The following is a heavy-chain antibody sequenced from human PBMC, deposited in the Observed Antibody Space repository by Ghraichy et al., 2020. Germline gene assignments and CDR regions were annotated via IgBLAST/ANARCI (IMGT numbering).Heavy chain of an antibody. CDR3: ARESYYNYYDSSGYRMEEYAFDI. J-gene: IGHJ3*02. CDR2: IYYSGST. CDR1: GGSISSYY. V-gene: IGHV4-59*01. D-gene: IGHD3-22*01. Sequence: ETLSLTCTVSGGSISSYYWSWIRQPPGKGLEWIGYIYYSGSTNYNPSLKSRVTISVDTSKNQFSLKLSSVTAADTAVYYCARESYYNYYDSSGYRMEEYAFDIWGQGTMVTVSS.